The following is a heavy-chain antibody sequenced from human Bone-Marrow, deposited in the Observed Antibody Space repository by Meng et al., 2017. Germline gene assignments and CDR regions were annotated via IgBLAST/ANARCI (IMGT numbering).Heavy chain of an antibody. Sequence: SVKVSCKASGGTFSSYSITWVRQAPGQGLEWMGGIIPIFGTTNYAQKFQGRVTITADKSTSTAYMELSSLRSEDTAVFYCARGYDSSGYYYDAYYFDYWGQGTLVTVSS. J-gene: IGHJ4*02. CDR3: ARGYDSSGYYYDAYYFDY. V-gene: IGHV1-69*06. CDR2: IIPIFGTT. D-gene: IGHD3-22*01. CDR1: GGTFSSYS.